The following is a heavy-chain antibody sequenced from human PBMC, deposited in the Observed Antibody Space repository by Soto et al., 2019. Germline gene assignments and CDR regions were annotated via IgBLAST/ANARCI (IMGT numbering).Heavy chain of an antibody. J-gene: IGHJ6*03. D-gene: IGHD1-1*01. V-gene: IGHV6-1*01. CDR1: GDSVSRNIAG. CDR3: ARGSWDDVSGHYYMDV. CDR2: TYYKSKWYY. Sequence: SQTLSLTCDISGDSVSRNIAGWNWIRQTPSRGLEWLGRTYYKSKWYYTYAASVKSRITVSPDTSKNQFSLQLTSVTPEDTAVYYCARGSWDDVSGHYYMDVWDKGTTVTVSS.